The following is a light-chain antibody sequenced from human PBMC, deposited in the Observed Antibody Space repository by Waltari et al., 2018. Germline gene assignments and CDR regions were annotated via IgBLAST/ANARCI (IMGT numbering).Light chain of an antibody. V-gene: IGLV3-21*01. J-gene: IGLJ2*01. CDR1: SIGSSS. CDR2: YDS. CDR3: QLWESGSDRVV. Sequence: SYVLTQPPSVSVAPGKAARITCGGNSIGSSSVNWYQQKPGQAPVLVIYYDSDRPSGIPERISGSKSGNTATLTISRVEAGDEAAYYCQLWESGSDRVVFGGGTKLTVL.